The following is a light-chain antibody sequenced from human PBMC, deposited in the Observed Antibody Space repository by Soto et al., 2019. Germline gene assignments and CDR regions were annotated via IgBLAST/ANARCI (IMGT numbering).Light chain of an antibody. Sequence: EIVLTQSPGTRSLSPGERATLSCRASQSVNNNYLAWYQQKPGQAPRLLIFGASSRATGIPDRFSGSGSGTDFTLTISRLEPEDFAVYYCQHYRSSPPKYTFGQGTNLEIK. CDR3: QHYRSSPPKYT. CDR1: QSVNNNY. V-gene: IGKV3-20*01. CDR2: GAS. J-gene: IGKJ2*01.